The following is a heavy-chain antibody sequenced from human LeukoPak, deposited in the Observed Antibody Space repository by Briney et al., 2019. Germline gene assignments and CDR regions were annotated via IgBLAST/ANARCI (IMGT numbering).Heavy chain of an antibody. J-gene: IGHJ4*02. CDR3: ARDEGIAVAGVFDY. CDR2: IIPIFGIA. CDR1: GGTFSSYA. D-gene: IGHD6-19*01. Sequence: SVKVSCKASGGTFSSYAISWVRQAPGQGLEWMGRIIPIFGIANYAQRFQGRVTITADKSTSTAYMELSSLRSEDTAVYYCARDEGIAVAGVFDYWGQGTLVTVSS. V-gene: IGHV1-69*04.